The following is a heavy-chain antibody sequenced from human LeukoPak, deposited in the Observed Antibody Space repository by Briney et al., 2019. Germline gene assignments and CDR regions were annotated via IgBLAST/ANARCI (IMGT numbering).Heavy chain of an antibody. J-gene: IGHJ5*02. Sequence: GGSLRLSCAASGFTFKSYTMHWVRQAPGKGLEWAANIKQDGSEKYYVDSVKGRFTISRDNAKNSLYLQMNSLRAEDTAVYYCARDKSAVAGSWFDPWGQGTLVTVSS. CDR3: ARDKSAVAGSWFDP. D-gene: IGHD6-19*01. CDR1: GFTFKSYT. CDR2: IKQDGSEK. V-gene: IGHV3-7*01.